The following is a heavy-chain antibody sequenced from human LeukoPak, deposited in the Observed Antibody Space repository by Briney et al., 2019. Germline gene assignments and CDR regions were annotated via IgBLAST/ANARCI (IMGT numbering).Heavy chain of an antibody. Sequence: QPGGSLRLSCSGSGFTFSTLPMHWVRQAPGKGLEYVSGSSSNGGSTYYADSVKGRFTISRDNSKNTLYLQMSSLRPEDTAVYYCVNQISGWVYGGQGTLVTVSS. D-gene: IGHD6-19*01. CDR3: VNQISGWVY. J-gene: IGHJ4*02. CDR2: SSSNGGST. CDR1: GFTFSTLP. V-gene: IGHV3-64D*06.